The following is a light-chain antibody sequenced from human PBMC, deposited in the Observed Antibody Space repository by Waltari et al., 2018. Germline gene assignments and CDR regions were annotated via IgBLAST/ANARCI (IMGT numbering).Light chain of an antibody. CDR1: SGHSNNA. J-gene: IGLJ2*01. CDR3: QTWGTDFHT. V-gene: IGLV4-69*01. Sequence: QVVLTQSPSASASLGASVQLTCTLSSGHSNNAIAWHQQQPEKGPRYLMRLNSDGTHNKGDGIPDRFSGSSSGAERYLTISSLQSEDEADYYCQTWGTDFHTFGGGTRLTVL. CDR2: LNSDGTH.